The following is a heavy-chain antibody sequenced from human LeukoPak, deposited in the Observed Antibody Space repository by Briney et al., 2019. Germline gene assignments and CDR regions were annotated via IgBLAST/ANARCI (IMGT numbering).Heavy chain of an antibody. Sequence: GGSLRLSCTASGFTVSSDYMSWVRQAPGRGLEWVSVIYSGGSTYYADSVKGRFTISRDNSKNTLHLQMNSLRAEDTAVYYCARVSFTMVRGVIIRPAAPDYWGQGTLVTVSS. V-gene: IGHV3-53*01. CDR3: ARVSFTMVRGVIIRPAAPDY. J-gene: IGHJ4*02. CDR2: IYSGGST. D-gene: IGHD3-10*01. CDR1: GFTVSSDY.